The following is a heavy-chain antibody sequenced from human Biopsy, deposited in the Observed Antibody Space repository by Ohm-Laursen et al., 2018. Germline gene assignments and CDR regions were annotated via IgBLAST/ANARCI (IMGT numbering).Heavy chain of an antibody. CDR2: IYYSGTT. D-gene: IGHD2-21*02. J-gene: IGHJ4*02. Sequence: GTLSLTCIVSGGSISSYYWNWIRQPPGKGLEWIGYIYYSGTTDYSPSLKSRVTISIDKSKNQFFLKLSSVTAEDTAVYYCARDDAVTVIRGLYYWGQGALVTVS. V-gene: IGHV4-59*01. CDR1: GGSISSYY. CDR3: ARDDAVTVIRGLYY.